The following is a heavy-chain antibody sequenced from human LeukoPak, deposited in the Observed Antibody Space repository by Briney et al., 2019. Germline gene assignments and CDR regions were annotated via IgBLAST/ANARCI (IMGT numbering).Heavy chain of an antibody. J-gene: IGHJ3*02. Sequence: SETLSHTCAVYGGSFSGYYWSWIRQPPGKGLEWIGEINHSGSTNYNPSLKSRVTISVDTSKNQFSLKLSSVTAADTAVYYCAGRGRRKTYAFDIWGQGTMVTVSS. CDR2: INHSGST. D-gene: IGHD3-16*01. CDR3: AGRGRRKTYAFDI. CDR1: GGSFSGYY. V-gene: IGHV4-34*01.